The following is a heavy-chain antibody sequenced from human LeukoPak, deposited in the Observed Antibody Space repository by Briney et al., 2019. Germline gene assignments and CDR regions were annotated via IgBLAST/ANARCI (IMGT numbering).Heavy chain of an antibody. V-gene: IGHV4-61*01. CDR1: GGSISCSSYY. CDR3: ATGDSSGYKPTDY. CDR2: IYYSGST. J-gene: IGHJ4*02. D-gene: IGHD3-22*01. Sequence: SETLSLTCTVSGGSISCSSYYWSWIRQPPGKGLEWIGYIYYSGSTNYNPSLKSRVTISVDTSKNQFSLKLSSVTAADTAVYYCATGDSSGYKPTDYWGQGTLVTVSS.